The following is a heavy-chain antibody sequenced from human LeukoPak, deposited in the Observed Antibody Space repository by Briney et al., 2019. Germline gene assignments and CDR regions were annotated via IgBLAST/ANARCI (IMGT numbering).Heavy chain of an antibody. CDR3: ARHGWFGVLPFDY. CDR2: IYPGDSDT. Sequence: GESLKISCKGSGYSFTSYWIGWVHQMTGKGLEWMGIIYPGDSDTRYSPSFQGQVTISADKSISTAYLQWSSLKASDTAMYYCARHGWFGVLPFDYWGQGTLVTVSS. CDR1: GYSFTSYW. D-gene: IGHD3-10*01. V-gene: IGHV5-51*07. J-gene: IGHJ4*02.